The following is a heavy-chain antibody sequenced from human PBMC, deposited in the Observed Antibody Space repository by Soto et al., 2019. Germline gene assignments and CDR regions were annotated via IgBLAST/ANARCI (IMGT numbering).Heavy chain of an antibody. Sequence: EAQLLESGGGLVQPGGSLRLSCAASGFTFSTYAMSWVRQAPGKGLEWVSALSAGGGSTYYADSVKGRFMISRDNSINTLYLQMNSLRTEDTAVYYCAHPRGYGVFDAYDIWGLGAMVTVSS. CDR2: LSAGGGST. CDR3: AHPRGYGVFDAYDI. D-gene: IGHD4-17*01. CDR1: GFTFSTYA. J-gene: IGHJ3*02. V-gene: IGHV3-23*01.